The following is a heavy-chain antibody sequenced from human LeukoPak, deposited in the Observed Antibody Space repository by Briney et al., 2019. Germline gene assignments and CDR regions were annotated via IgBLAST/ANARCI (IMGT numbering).Heavy chain of an antibody. D-gene: IGHD3-9*01. Sequence: ASVKVSCKTSGYTFTSFYMHWVRQAPGQGLEWMGIINPSEGFTTYAQNFQGRVTMTRDTSTSTVYMELSSLRSDDTAVYYCARRAFDWLVDGYSYGMDVWGQGTTVIVSS. J-gene: IGHJ6*02. CDR1: GYTFTSFY. V-gene: IGHV1-46*01. CDR2: INPSEGFT. CDR3: ARRAFDWLVDGYSYGMDV.